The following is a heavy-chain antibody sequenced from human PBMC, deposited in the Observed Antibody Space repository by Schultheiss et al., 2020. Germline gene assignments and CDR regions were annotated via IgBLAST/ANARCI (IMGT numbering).Heavy chain of an antibody. Sequence: SQTLSLTCTVSGGSIGSYFWSWIRQPPGKALEWIGYVYYSGSTNFNPSLKSRVTISLDTSKNQFSLKLSSVTAADTAVYYCARECYPSGCQQMDYWGQGTLVTVSS. J-gene: IGHJ4*02. CDR1: GGSIGSYF. CDR3: ARECYPSGCQQMDY. D-gene: IGHD6-19*01. CDR2: VYYSGST. V-gene: IGHV4-59*12.